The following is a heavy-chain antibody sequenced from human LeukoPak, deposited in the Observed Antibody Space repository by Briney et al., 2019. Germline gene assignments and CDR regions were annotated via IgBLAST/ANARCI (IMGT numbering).Heavy chain of an antibody. CDR2: INTDGSST. Sequence: GGSLRLSCAASGFTFSSYWMHWVRQAPGEGLVWVSCINTDGSSTSYADSVKGRFTISRDNAKNTLYLQMNSLRAEDTAVYYCARALPLYDFWSGYHGSSLGYWGQGTLVTVSS. CDR3: ARALPLYDFWSGYHGSSLGY. CDR1: GFTFSSYW. J-gene: IGHJ4*02. D-gene: IGHD3-3*01. V-gene: IGHV3-74*01.